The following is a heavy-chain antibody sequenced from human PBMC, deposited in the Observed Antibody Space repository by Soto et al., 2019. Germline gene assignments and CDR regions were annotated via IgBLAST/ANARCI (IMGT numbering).Heavy chain of an antibody. J-gene: IGHJ6*02. CDR2: ISGSGGST. V-gene: IGHV3-23*01. CDR3: AYHGRGYSQWLRYYYYYGMDV. D-gene: IGHD5-18*01. Sequence: AGGSLRLSCAASGFTFSSYAMRWVRQAPGKGLEWVSAISGSGGSTYYADSVKGRFTISRDNSKNTLYLQMNSLRAEDTAVYYCAYHGRGYSQWLRYYYYYGMDVWGQGATVTVSS. CDR1: GFTFSSYA.